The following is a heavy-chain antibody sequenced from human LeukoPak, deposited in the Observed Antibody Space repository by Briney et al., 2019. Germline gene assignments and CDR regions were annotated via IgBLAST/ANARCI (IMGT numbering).Heavy chain of an antibody. D-gene: IGHD6-19*01. CDR2: ISRDGSDK. CDR3: VRGRGGSYDFDY. CDR1: GLTFSTSG. J-gene: IGHJ4*02. Sequence: GGSLRLSCVASGLTFSTSGMHWVRQAPGKGLEWVAAISRDGSDKYYTDSVKGRFTISRDNFKNTVYLQMNSLRDDDTAVYLCVRGRGGSYDFDYWGQGTLVTVSS. V-gene: IGHV3-30*03.